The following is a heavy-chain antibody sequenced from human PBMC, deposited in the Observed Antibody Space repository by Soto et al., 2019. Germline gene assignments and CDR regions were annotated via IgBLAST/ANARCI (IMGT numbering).Heavy chain of an antibody. J-gene: IGHJ6*02. CDR1: GYSFTSYW. Sequence: GESLKISCKGSGYSFTSYWISWVRQMPGKGLEWMGRIDPSDSYTNYSPSFQGHVTISADKSISTAYLQWSSLKASDTAMYYCARSVVREESYYYYYGMDVWGQGTTVNVSS. CDR2: IDPSDSYT. V-gene: IGHV5-10-1*01. CDR3: ARSVVREESYYYYYGMDV. D-gene: IGHD3-10*01.